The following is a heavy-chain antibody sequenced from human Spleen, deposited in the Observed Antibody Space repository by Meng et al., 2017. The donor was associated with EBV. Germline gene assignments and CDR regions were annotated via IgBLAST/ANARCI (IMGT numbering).Heavy chain of an antibody. CDR1: GYIFTSYA. J-gene: IGHJ4*02. D-gene: IGHD1-26*01. CDR2: ITTSTGTP. V-gene: IGHV7-4-1*02. Sequence: QVQLLQSGSELKKPGASVKISCKASGYIFTSYAIHWVRQAPGQGPEWMGWITTSTGTPTYAQGFTGRFVFSLDSTVSTTFLQISALNPADTAVYYCARDRTYSGTPDFWGQGTLVTVSS. CDR3: ARDRTYSGTPDF.